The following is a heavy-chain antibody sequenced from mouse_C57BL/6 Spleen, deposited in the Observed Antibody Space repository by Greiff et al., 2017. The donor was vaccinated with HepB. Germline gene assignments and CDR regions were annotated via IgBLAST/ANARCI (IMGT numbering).Heavy chain of an antibody. D-gene: IGHD2-5*01. J-gene: IGHJ4*01. CDR3: VSNYYYAMDY. CDR2: IDPSDSYT. Sequence: VQLRQPGAELVMPGASVKLSCKASGYTFTSYWMHWVKQRPGQGLEWIGEIDPSDSYTNYNQKFKGKSTLTVDKSSSTAYMQLSSLTSEDSAVYYCVSNYYYAMDYWGQGTSVTVSS. CDR1: GYTFTSYW. V-gene: IGHV1-69*01.